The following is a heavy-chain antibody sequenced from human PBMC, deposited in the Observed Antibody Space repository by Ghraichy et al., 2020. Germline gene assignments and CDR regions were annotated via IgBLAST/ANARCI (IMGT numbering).Heavy chain of an antibody. J-gene: IGHJ4*02. CDR2: ISGSGGST. CDR1: GFTFSSYA. V-gene: IGHV3-23*01. D-gene: IGHD2-2*01. CDR3: AKDRGGNIVVVPASSFDY. Sequence: LRLSCAASGFTFSSYAMSWVRQAPGKGLEWVSAISGSGGSTYYADSVKGRFTISRDNSKNTLYLQMNSLRAEDTAVYYCAKDRGGNIVVVPASSFDYWGQGTLVTVSS.